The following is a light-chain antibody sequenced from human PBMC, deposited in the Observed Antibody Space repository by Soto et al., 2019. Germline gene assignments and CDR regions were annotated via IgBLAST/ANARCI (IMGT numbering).Light chain of an antibody. CDR1: QTISSY. CDR2: DAS. V-gene: IGKV3-11*01. CDR3: QQRSNWP. Sequence: DIVLTQSPATLSLSPGKIATLSCRASQTISSYLAWYQQKPGQPPRLLIYDASNRATGIPARFSGSGSGTDFTLTISTLEPEDFAVYYCQQRSNWPFGQGTRLEIK. J-gene: IGKJ5*01.